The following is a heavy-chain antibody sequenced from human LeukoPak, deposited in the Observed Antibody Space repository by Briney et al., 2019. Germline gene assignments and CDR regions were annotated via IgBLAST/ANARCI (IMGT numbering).Heavy chain of an antibody. Sequence: GGSLRLSCVASGFSLSGYWMYWVRQAPGKGLMYISRDNGDGSTTNYADVVKGRFTMSRDNVKNTLYLQMNSLRVEDTAVYYCARDPRNVGLAPWGQGTLITVSS. CDR3: ARDPRNVGLAP. V-gene: IGHV3-74*01. CDR2: DNGDGSTT. D-gene: IGHD2-15*01. J-gene: IGHJ5*02. CDR1: GFSLSGYW.